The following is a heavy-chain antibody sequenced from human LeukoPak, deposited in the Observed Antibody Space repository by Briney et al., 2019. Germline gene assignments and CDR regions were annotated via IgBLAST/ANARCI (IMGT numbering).Heavy chain of an antibody. CDR1: GYTFTGYY. CDR2: INPNSGGT. V-gene: IGHV1-2*02. J-gene: IGHJ6*02. D-gene: IGHD3-16*01. Sequence: ASVKVSCEASGYTFTGYYMHWVRQAPGQGLEWMGWINPNSGGTNYARKFQGRVTMTRDTSISTAYMELSRLRSDDTAVYYCASDMITFGPYGMDVWGQGTTVTVSS. CDR3: ASDMITFGPYGMDV.